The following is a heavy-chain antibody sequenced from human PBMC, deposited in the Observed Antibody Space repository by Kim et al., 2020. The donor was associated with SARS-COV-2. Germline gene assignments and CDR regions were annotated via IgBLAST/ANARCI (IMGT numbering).Heavy chain of an antibody. CDR3: ARYNWNPGGVDY. D-gene: IGHD1-20*01. Sequence: YYDGAGKGRFTNPRDNAKNSLYLQMNSLRAGGTAVYYCARYNWNPGGVDYWGQGTLVTVSS. V-gene: IGHV3-48*03. J-gene: IGHJ4*02.